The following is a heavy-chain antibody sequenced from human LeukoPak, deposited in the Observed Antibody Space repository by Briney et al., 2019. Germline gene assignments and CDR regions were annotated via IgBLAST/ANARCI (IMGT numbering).Heavy chain of an antibody. CDR2: INPNSGGT. J-gene: IGHJ5*02. CDR3: ARDKGGYSGYDPQYNWFDP. Sequence: GASVKVSCKASGYTFTGYYMHWVRQAPGQGLEWMGWINPNSGGTNYAQKFQGRVTMTRDTSISTAYMELSRLRSDDTAVYYCARDKGGYSGYDPQYNWFDPWGQGTLVTVSS. D-gene: IGHD5-12*01. V-gene: IGHV1-2*02. CDR1: GYTFTGYY.